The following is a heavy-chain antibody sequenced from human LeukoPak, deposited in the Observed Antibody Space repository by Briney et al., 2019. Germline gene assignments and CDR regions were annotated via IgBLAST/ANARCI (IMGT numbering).Heavy chain of an antibody. Sequence: GASVKVSCKASGYTFTSYYMHWVRQAPGQGLEWMGIINPSGGSTSCAQKFQGRVTMTRDTSTSTVYMELSSLRSEDTAVYYCARLPPWGTPDYYYGMDVWGQGTTVTVSS. CDR2: INPSGGST. CDR1: GYTFTSYY. J-gene: IGHJ6*02. CDR3: ARLPPWGTPDYYYGMDV. V-gene: IGHV1-46*01. D-gene: IGHD1-7*01.